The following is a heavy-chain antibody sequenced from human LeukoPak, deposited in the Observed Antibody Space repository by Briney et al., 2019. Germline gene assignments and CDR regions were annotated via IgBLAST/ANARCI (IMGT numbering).Heavy chain of an antibody. CDR2: ISYSGST. D-gene: IGHD3-22*01. CDR3: ARFYYDSRGYWYYFDY. J-gene: IGHJ4*02. Sequence: PSETLSLTCTVSGGSITSDYWSWIRQPPGKGLEWIGYISYSGSTSYDPSLKSRVTISGDSSKKQFYMKLSSVTAADTAVYYCARFYYDSRGYWYYFDYWGQGTLVTVSS. V-gene: IGHV4-59*08. CDR1: GGSITSDY.